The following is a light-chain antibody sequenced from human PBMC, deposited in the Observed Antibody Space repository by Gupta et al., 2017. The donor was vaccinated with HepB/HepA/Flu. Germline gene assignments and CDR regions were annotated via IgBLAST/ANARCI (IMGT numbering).Light chain of an antibody. CDR3: ETWASNMLV. Sequence: QLMVTQSSSASASLGSSVKLTCTLSSGYSHYSIGWHQQQPGKAPRFLMKVESSGRYNKGSGIPDRFSGSSSAAALTITISNLESEDYYYYYSETWASNMLVFGGGTKLTVL. CDR2: VESSGRY. J-gene: IGLJ2*01. V-gene: IGLV4-60*03. CDR1: SGYSHYS.